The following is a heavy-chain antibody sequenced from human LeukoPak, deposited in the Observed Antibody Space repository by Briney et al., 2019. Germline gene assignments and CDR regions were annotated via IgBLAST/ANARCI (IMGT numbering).Heavy chain of an antibody. D-gene: IGHD3-3*01. J-gene: IGHJ4*02. CDR2: FDPEDGET. Sequence: ASVKVSCKVSVYTLTELSMHWVRQAPGKGLEWMGGFDPEDGETIYAQKFQGRVTMTEDTSTDTAYMELSSLRSEDTAVYYCATSPGIFGVVIIYFDYWGQGTLVTVSS. CDR3: ATSPGIFGVVIIYFDY. CDR1: VYTLTELS. V-gene: IGHV1-24*01.